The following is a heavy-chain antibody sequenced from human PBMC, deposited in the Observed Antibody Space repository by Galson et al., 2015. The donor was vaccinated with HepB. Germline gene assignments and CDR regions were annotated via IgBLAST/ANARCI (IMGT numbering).Heavy chain of an antibody. CDR1: GFTFGDYA. CDR2: MTSDMRTI. CDR3: ARSVEGAFDS. V-gene: IGHV3-48*03. D-gene: IGHD2-2*01. J-gene: IGHJ4*02. Sequence: SLRLSCAASGFTFGDYAMSWFRQAPGRGLEWVSYMTSDMRTIKYADSVKGRFTISRDNVKNLVYLHMNSLGVEDTAHYFCARSVEGAFDSWGQGTLVIVSA.